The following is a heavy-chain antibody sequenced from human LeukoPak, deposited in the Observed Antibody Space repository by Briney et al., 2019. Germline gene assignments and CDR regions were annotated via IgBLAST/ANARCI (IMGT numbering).Heavy chain of an antibody. J-gene: IGHJ6*02. CDR1: GFTFSNYT. Sequence: GGSLRLSCLASGFTFSNYTMHWVRQAPGKGLEYVSAISSNGDSTYYADSVKGRFTISRDNSKNTLYLQMNSLRAEDTAVYYCATSMVYAIPTDYYYGMDVWGQGTTVTVSS. V-gene: IGHV3-64*04. CDR3: ATSMVYAIPTDYYYGMDV. D-gene: IGHD2-8*01. CDR2: ISSNGDST.